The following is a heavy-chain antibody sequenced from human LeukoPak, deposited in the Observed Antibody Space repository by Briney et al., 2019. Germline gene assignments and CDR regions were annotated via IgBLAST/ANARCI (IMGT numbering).Heavy chain of an antibody. CDR2: ISYNGSNK. J-gene: IGHJ5*02. Sequence: GGSLRLSCAASGFTFSSYAMHWVRQAPGKGLEWVAVISYNGSNKYYADSVKGRFTISRDNSKNTLYLQMNSLRAEDTAVYYCARGYCSSTSCFDPWGQGTLVTVSS. CDR1: GFTFSSYA. CDR3: ARGYCSSTSCFDP. V-gene: IGHV3-30*01. D-gene: IGHD2-2*01.